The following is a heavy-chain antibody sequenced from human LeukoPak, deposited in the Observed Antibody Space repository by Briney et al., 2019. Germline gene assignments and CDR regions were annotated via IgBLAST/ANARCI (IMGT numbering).Heavy chain of an antibody. CDR2: INPNSGGT. V-gene: IGHV1-2*06. J-gene: IGHJ6*02. D-gene: IGHD5-24*01. CDR3: ARGDASGMDV. Sequence: HXXRQAPGQGLEWMGRINPNSGGTNYAQKFQGRVTMTRDTSISTAYMELSRLRSDDTAVYYCARGDASGMDVWGQGTTVTVSS.